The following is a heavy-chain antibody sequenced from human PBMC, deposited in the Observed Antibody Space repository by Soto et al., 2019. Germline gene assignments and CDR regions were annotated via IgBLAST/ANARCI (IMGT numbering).Heavy chain of an antibody. CDR3: AGGRIVVVGSRAYYGMDV. V-gene: IGHV1-69*01. CDR1: GGTPSNSA. CDR2: IIPVFGLV. Sequence: QVHLLLQSGAEVKKPGSSVMVSCKASGGTPSNSAISWVRQAPGQGLEWMGGIIPVFGLVKYAQNFQGRVTITADESTNTAYMELSSLRPEDTAVYYCAGGRIVVVGSRAYYGMDVWGQGTTVTVSS. D-gene: IGHD3-22*01. J-gene: IGHJ6*02.